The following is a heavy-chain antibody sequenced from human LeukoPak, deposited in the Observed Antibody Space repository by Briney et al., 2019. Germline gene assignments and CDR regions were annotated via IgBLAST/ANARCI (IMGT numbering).Heavy chain of an antibody. CDR2: IYYSGST. D-gene: IGHD3-16*01. CDR3: ARAPVMINWFDP. CDR1: GGSISSGGYY. J-gene: IGHJ5*02. Sequence: PSETLSLTCTVSGGSISSGGYYWSWIRQHPGKGLEWIGYIYYSGSTYYNPSLKSRVTISVDTSKNQFSLKLSSVTAADTAVYYCARAPVMINWFDPWGQGTLVTVSS. V-gene: IGHV4-31*03.